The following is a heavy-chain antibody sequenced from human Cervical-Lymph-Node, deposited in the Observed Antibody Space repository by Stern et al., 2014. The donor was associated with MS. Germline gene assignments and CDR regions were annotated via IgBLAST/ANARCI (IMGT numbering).Heavy chain of an antibody. J-gene: IGHJ4*02. CDR1: GYTFTTQW. CDR2: IYPGDSDT. CDR3: ARQGEGPWHFDF. V-gene: IGHV5-51*01. D-gene: IGHD3-10*01. Sequence: VQLGQSGAEVKKAGESLKISCKGSGYTFTTQWVGWVRQMPGKGLEWMGIIYPGDSDTRYSPSFQGQVTISADKSINTASLQWSRLKASDTAMYYCARQGEGPWHFDFWGQGTLPSVSS.